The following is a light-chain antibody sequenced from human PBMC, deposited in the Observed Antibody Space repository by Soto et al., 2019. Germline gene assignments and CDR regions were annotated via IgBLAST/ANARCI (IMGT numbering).Light chain of an antibody. J-gene: IGLJ1*01. CDR2: DDR. CDR3: QVWDDSNGQQGV. CDR1: DLRSKS. Sequence: SYELTQPPSVSVAPGQTARITCGGNDLRSKSVHWYQQKPGQAPALVLYDDRYRPSGIPERFSGSKSGNTATLTISRVEAGDEADYFCQVWDDSNGQQGVFGTGTKV. V-gene: IGLV3-21*02.